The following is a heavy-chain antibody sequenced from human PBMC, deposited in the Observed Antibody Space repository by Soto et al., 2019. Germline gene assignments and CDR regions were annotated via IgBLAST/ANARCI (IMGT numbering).Heavy chain of an antibody. V-gene: IGHV3-33*01. Sequence: QVQLVESGGGVVQPGRSLRLSCAASGFTFSSYGMHWVRQAPGKGLEWVAVIWYDGSNKYYADSVKGRFTISRDNSKNTLYLQTNSLRAEDTAVYYCARDNDYYYYMDVWGKGTTVTVSS. CDR3: ARDNDYYYYMDV. CDR1: GFTFSSYG. J-gene: IGHJ6*03. CDR2: IWYDGSNK.